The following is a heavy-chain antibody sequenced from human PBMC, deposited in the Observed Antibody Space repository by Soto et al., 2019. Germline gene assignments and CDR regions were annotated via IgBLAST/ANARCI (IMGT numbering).Heavy chain of an antibody. Sequence: VRRSCADSGFAFRSYAMHWVRQSPGKGLEWVAVISYDGSNKYYADSVKGRFTISRDNSKNTLYLQMNSLRAEDTAVYYCARGSYGDYPPFQHWGQGTLVTVSS. CDR2: ISYDGSNK. J-gene: IGHJ1*01. D-gene: IGHD4-17*01. V-gene: IGHV3-30-3*01. CDR1: GFAFRSYA. CDR3: ARGSYGDYPPFQH.